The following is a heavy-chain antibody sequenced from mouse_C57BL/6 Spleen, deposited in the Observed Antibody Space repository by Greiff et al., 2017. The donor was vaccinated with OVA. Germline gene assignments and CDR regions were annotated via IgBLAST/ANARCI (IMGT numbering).Heavy chain of an antibody. CDR2: IYPGDGDT. D-gene: IGHD4-1*01. CDR3: AREDDWGEFAY. Sequence: QVQLQESGPELVKPGASVKISCKASGYAFSSSWMNWVKQRPGKGLEWIGRIYPGDGDTNYNGKFKGKATLTADKSSSTAYMQLSSLTSEDSAVYFCAREDDWGEFAYWGQGTLVTVSA. V-gene: IGHV1-82*01. CDR1: GYAFSSSW. J-gene: IGHJ3*01.